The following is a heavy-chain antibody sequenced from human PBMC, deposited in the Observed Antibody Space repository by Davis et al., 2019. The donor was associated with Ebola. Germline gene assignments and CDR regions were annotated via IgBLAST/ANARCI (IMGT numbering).Heavy chain of an antibody. CDR2: ISSNGGST. V-gene: IGHV3-64*01. J-gene: IGHJ6*02. CDR3: ARGDDRDYYYGMDV. CDR1: GFTFSSYA. Sequence: GESLKISCAASGFTFSSYAMHWVRQAPGKGLEYVSAISSNGGSTYYANSVKGRFTISRDNSKNTLYLQMGSLRAEDMAVYYCARGDDRDYYYGMDVWGQGTTVTVSS. D-gene: IGHD3-22*01.